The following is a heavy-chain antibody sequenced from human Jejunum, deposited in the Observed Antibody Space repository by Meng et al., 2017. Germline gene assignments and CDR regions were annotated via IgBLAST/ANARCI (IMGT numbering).Heavy chain of an antibody. J-gene: IGHJ3*02. CDR3: SRVGSSGWYFVGSFDI. CDR2: IRSKAYGGTA. D-gene: IGHD6-19*01. V-gene: IGHV3-49*04. Sequence: GESLKISCTGSGFRFGDFALSWVRQAPGKGLECVGFIRSKAYGGTAEYAASVKGRFSISRDDSKSIAYLQMNSLKSEDTAKYYCSRVGSSGWYFVGSFDIWGQGKVVTVSS. CDR1: GFRFGDFA.